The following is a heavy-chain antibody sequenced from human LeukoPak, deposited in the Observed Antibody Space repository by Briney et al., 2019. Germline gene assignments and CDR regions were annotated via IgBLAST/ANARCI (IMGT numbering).Heavy chain of an antibody. CDR1: GGSISSYY. Sequence: SETLSLTCTVSGGSISSYYWSWIRQPPGKGLEWIGYIYYSGSTNYNPSLKSRVTISVDTSKNQFSLKLSSVTAADTAVYYCARRSGWLFDYWGQGTLVTVSS. D-gene: IGHD6-19*01. CDR2: IYYSGST. J-gene: IGHJ4*02. V-gene: IGHV4-59*08. CDR3: ARRSGWLFDY.